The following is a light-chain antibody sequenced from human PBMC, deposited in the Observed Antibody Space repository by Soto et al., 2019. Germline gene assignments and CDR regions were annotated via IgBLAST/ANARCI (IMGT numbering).Light chain of an antibody. Sequence: DIQMTQSPSSVSASVGDRVIITCRANQDVGNWLAWYQHKPGKAPQVLIHAASILQSGVPSRFSGRGSATDFTLTIDNLQPEDFATYYCQQTRRYPLAFGGGTKLVIK. CDR3: QQTRRYPLA. V-gene: IGKV1-12*01. J-gene: IGKJ4*01. CDR1: QDVGNW. CDR2: AAS.